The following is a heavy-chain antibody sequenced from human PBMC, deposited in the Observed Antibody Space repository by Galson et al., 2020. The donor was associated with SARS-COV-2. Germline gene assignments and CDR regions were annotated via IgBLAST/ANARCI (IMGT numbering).Heavy chain of an antibody. CDR3: ARQINYGGNPIEYFQH. CDR2: IYPGDSDT. Sequence: GESLKISCKGSGYSFTSYWIGWVRQMPGKGLEWMGIIYPGDSDTRYSPSFQGQVTISADKSISTAYLQWSSLKASDTAMYYCARQINYGGNPIEYFQHWGQDTLVTVSS. V-gene: IGHV5-51*01. D-gene: IGHD4-17*01. CDR1: GYSFTSYW. J-gene: IGHJ1*01.